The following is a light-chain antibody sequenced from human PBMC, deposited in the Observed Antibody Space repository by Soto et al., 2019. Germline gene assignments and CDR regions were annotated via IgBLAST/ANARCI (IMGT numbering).Light chain of an antibody. Sequence: DIVMTQSPDSLAVSLGKRATINCKSSQSVLWSNNKDYLGWYQQRPGQPPKLLISWASTRESGVPDRFIGSGSETDFTLTISSLQAEDVAVYFCQQYYSTPFTFGPGTKVDIK. CDR3: QQYYSTPFT. J-gene: IGKJ3*01. CDR1: QSVLWSNNKDY. V-gene: IGKV4-1*01. CDR2: WAS.